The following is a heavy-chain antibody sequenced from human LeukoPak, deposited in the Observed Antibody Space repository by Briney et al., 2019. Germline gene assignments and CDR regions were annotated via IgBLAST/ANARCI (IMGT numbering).Heavy chain of an antibody. D-gene: IGHD6-19*01. J-gene: IGHJ6*03. CDR3: ARAGTYYYYHMDV. Sequence: KPGESLKISCKGSGYSFTSYWIGWVRQMPGKGLERMGIIHPGDSDTRYSPSFQGQVTISADKSISTAYLQWSSLKASDTAIYYCARAGTYYYYHMDVWGKGTTVTVFS. CDR2: IHPGDSDT. V-gene: IGHV5-51*03. CDR1: GYSFTSYW.